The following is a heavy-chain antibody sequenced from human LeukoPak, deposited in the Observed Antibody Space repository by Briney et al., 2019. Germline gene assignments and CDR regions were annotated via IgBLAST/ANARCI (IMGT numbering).Heavy chain of an antibody. CDR1: GGTLSSYT. Sequence: SVKVSCKASGGTLSSYTISWVRQAPGQGLEWMGRIIPILGIANYAQKFQGRVTITADKSTSTAYMELSSLRSEDTAVYYCARDPGDCSSTSCYTDYWGQGTLGTVSS. J-gene: IGHJ4*02. CDR2: IIPILGIA. D-gene: IGHD2-2*02. V-gene: IGHV1-69*04. CDR3: ARDPGDCSSTSCYTDY.